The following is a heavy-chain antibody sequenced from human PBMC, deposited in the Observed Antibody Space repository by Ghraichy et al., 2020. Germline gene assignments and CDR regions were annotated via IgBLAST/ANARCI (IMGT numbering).Heavy chain of an antibody. J-gene: IGHJ4*02. CDR3: ARDLAFCGGDCRPDY. CDR2: ISSSSSTI. Sequence: GKSLNISCAASGFTFSSYSMNWVRQAPGKGLEWVSYISSSSSTIYYADSVKGRFTISRDNAKNSLYLQMNSLRAEDTAVYYCARDLAFCGGDCRPDYWGQGTLVTVSS. V-gene: IGHV3-48*01. CDR1: GFTFSSYS. D-gene: IGHD2-21*02.